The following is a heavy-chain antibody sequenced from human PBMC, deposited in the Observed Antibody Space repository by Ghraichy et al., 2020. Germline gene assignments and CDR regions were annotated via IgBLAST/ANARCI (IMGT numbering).Heavy chain of an antibody. CDR3: ARDVSGNYYNY. CDR1: GFTFSSYT. Sequence: LSLTCAASGFTFSSYTMNWVRQAPGKGPEWVSSITGRSDYIYYADSVRGRFTISRDNAKNSLYLQMNSLRAEDTAVYYCARDVSGNYYNYWGQGTLVTVSS. J-gene: IGHJ4*02. D-gene: IGHD1-26*01. CDR2: ITGRSDYI. V-gene: IGHV3-21*06.